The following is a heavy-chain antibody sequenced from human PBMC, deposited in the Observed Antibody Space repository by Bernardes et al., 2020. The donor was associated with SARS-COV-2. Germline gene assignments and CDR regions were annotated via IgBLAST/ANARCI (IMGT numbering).Heavy chain of an antibody. CDR2: INPNSGGT. D-gene: IGHD2-15*01. CDR3: ARTWGGYCSGGSCYRFDY. CDR1: GYTFTGYY. V-gene: IGHV1-2*02. J-gene: IGHJ4*02. Sequence: ASMKVSCKASGYTFTGYYMHWVRQAPGQGLEWMGWINPNSGGTNYAQKFQGRVTMTRDTSISTAYMELSRLRSDDTAVYYCARTWGGYCSGGSCYRFDYWGQGTLVTVSS.